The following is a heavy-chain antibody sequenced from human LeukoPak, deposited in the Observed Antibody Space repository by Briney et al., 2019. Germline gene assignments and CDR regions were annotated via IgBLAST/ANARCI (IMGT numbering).Heavy chain of an antibody. CDR2: ISYSSATS. D-gene: IGHD3-10*01. Sequence: GGSLRLSCAASGFTFSTYAMSWVRQAPGKGLEWVSAISYSSATSYYADSVRDRFTISRDNAKNSLYLQMNSLRAEDTAVYYCARDSYGSGSYYRIDYWGQGTLVTVSS. CDR3: ARDSYGSGSYYRIDY. V-gene: IGHV3-23*01. J-gene: IGHJ4*02. CDR1: GFTFSTYA.